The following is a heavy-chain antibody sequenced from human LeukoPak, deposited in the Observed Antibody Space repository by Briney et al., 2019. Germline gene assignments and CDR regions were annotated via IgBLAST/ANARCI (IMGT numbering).Heavy chain of an antibody. CDR3: ARHGNIVATIKDY. CDR2: IYYSGTT. D-gene: IGHD5-12*01. CDR1: GGSIVTSTYN. Sequence: SSETLSLTCTVSGGSIVTSTYNWGWVRQPPGKGLEWIGSIYYSGTTYYNPSLKSRVTISVDTSKNQFSLKLSSVTAADTAVYYCARHGNIVATIKDYWGQGTLVTVSS. J-gene: IGHJ4*02. V-gene: IGHV4-39*01.